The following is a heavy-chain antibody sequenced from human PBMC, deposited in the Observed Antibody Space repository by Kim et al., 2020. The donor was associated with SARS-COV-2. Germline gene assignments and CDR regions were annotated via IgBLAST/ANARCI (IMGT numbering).Heavy chain of an antibody. CDR2: INPSGGST. Sequence: ASVNVSCKASGYTFTSYYMHWVRQAPGQGLEWMGIINPSGGSTSYAQKFQGRVTRTRDTSTSTVYMELSSLRSEDTAVYYCAREGSYYYYGMDVWGQGTTVTVSS. CDR1: GYTFTSYY. V-gene: IGHV1-46*01. D-gene: IGHD3-10*01. CDR3: AREGSYYYYGMDV. J-gene: IGHJ6*02.